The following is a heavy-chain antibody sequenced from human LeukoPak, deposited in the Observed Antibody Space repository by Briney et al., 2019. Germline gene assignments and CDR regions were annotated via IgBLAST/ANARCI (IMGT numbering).Heavy chain of an antibody. CDR1: GGSFSGYY. CDR2: INHSGST. D-gene: IGHD3-16*02. V-gene: IGHV4-34*01. Sequence: SETLSLTCAVYGGSFSGYYWSWIRQPPGKGLEWIGEINHSGSTNYNPSLKSRVTISVDTSKNQFSLKLSSVTAADTAVYYCARDEADYVWGSYRYHPHGYFGYWGQGTLVTVSS. J-gene: IGHJ4*02. CDR3: ARDEADYVWGSYRYHPHGYFGY.